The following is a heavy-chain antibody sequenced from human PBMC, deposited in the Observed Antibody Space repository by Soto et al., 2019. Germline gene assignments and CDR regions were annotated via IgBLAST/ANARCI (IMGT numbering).Heavy chain of an antibody. CDR3: ARQPTTGDTDLWFDP. CDR2: IFYSGST. V-gene: IGHV4-39*01. D-gene: IGHD2-21*01. J-gene: IGHJ5*02. CDR1: GASISTSLSY. Sequence: PSETLSLTSSLSGASISTSLSYWAWIRQPPGKGLEWLANIFYSGSTFYNPSLASRVSVSVDTSKNEFSLKLRSVTAADTAVYYCARQPTTGDTDLWFDPWGQGTLVTVSS.